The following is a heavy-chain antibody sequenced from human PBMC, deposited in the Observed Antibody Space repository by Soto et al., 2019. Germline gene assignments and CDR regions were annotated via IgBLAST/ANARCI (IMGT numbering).Heavy chain of an antibody. J-gene: IGHJ4*02. D-gene: IGHD4-17*01. CDR3: TRVGGYYGDYPNFDY. V-gene: IGHV4-59*01. CDR2: IYYSGST. CDR1: GDSMRSFY. Sequence: SETLSLTCTVYGDSMRSFYWSWIRQPPGKGLEWIGNIYYSGSTNYNPSRKSRVTMSVDMSRNQVSLKLSSVTAADTAVYYCTRVGGYYGDYPNFDYWGQGTLVTVSS.